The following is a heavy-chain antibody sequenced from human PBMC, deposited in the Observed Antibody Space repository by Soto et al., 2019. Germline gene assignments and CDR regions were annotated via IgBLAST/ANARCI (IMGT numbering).Heavy chain of an antibody. CDR3: SRGSSGLYYDILTGYYN. J-gene: IGHJ4*02. Sequence: PSETLSLTCAVYGGSFSGYYWSWIRQPPGKGLEWIGEINHSGSTNYNPSLKSRDTISVDTSKNQFSLKLSSVTAADTAVYYFSRGSSGLYYDILTGYYNWGQGTLVTVSS. CDR1: GGSFSGYY. D-gene: IGHD3-9*01. CDR2: INHSGST. V-gene: IGHV4-34*01.